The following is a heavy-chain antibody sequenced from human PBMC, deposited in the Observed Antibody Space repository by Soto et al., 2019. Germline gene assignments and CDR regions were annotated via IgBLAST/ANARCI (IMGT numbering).Heavy chain of an antibody. CDR2: MSGIGDST. CDR3: ATGLYGDYSFDF. D-gene: IGHD4-17*01. J-gene: IGHJ4*02. Sequence: EVQLSESGGGLVQPGGSLRLSCAASGFTFTSYALNWVRQAPGKGLEWVSGMSGIGDSTYNADSVKGRFTISRDISKNTLYLQMNNLRAEDTAVYYCATGLYGDYSFDFWGQGTLVTVSS. CDR1: GFTFTSYA. V-gene: IGHV3-23*01.